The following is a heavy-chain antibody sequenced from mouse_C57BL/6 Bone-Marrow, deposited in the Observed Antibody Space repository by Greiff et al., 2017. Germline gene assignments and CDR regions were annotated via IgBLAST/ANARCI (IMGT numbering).Heavy chain of an antibody. D-gene: IGHD2-5*01. J-gene: IGHJ2*01. Sequence: VQLVESGPELVKPGASVKISCKASGYTFTAYSINWVKQSPRQGLEWIGSIYPGSGRTYYNEKFKGKATVTVEKSSITAYLLLSRLTSEDSAVYFCARAYNSNYYFDYWGQGTTLTVSS. CDR1: GYTFTAYS. CDR3: ARAYNSNYYFDY. CDR2: IYPGSGRT. V-gene: IGHV1-75*01.